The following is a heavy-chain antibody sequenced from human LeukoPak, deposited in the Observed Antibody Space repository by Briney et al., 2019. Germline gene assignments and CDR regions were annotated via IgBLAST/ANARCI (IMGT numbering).Heavy chain of an antibody. V-gene: IGHV4-59*08. CDR3: ARVGAGFRVASFDY. CDR2: IYYSGTT. Sequence: SETLSLTCTVSGGSISSYYWSWIRQPPGKGLEWIGYIYYSGTTYYNPSLESRVTISVDTSKNQFSLKLSSVTAADTAVYYCARVGAGFRVASFDYWGQGTLVTVSS. D-gene: IGHD5-12*01. CDR1: GGSISSYY. J-gene: IGHJ4*02.